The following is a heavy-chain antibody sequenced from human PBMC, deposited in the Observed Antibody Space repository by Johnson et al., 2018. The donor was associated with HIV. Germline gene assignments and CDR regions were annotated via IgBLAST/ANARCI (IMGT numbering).Heavy chain of an antibody. CDR1: EFTFSNHD. J-gene: IGHJ3*02. D-gene: IGHD6-19*01. V-gene: IGHV3-30-3*01. CDR2: ISHDGSNK. CDR3: ARDREYGLAWGWALDI. Sequence: QVQLVESGGGVVQPGRSLRLSCAASEFTFSNHDMHWVRQAPGKGPEWVEIISHDGSNKYYADSVKGRFTIFRDNSKNTLYLQTKSLRLEDTAVYYCARDREYGLAWGWALDIWGQGTVVTVSS.